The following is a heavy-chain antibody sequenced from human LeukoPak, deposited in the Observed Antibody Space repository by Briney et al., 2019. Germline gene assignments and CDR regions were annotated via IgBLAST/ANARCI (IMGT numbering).Heavy chain of an antibody. Sequence: PSETLSLTCTVSGGSISSNNYYWGWIRQPPGKGLEWIGSIYYSGRTYYNPSLKSRVAISVDTSKNQFSLKLSSVTAADTAVYYCARETPYYDASGSFLFDYWGQGTLVTVSS. V-gene: IGHV4-39*02. J-gene: IGHJ4*02. CDR1: GGSISSNNYY. D-gene: IGHD3-10*01. CDR3: ARETPYYDASGSFLFDY. CDR2: IYYSGRT.